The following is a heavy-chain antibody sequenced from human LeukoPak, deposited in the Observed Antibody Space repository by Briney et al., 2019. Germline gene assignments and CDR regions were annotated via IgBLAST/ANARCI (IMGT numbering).Heavy chain of an antibody. CDR2: ISAGGSTI. D-gene: IGHD7-27*01. CDR1: GFTFSSYE. Sequence: GGSLRLSCAASGFTFSSYEMNWVRQAPGKGLEWVSYISAGGSTIYYAESVKGRFTISRDNANTSLYLQMNSLRAEDTAIYYCAREGTGSDDSFNIWGQGTMVTVSS. J-gene: IGHJ3*02. CDR3: AREGTGSDDSFNI. V-gene: IGHV3-48*03.